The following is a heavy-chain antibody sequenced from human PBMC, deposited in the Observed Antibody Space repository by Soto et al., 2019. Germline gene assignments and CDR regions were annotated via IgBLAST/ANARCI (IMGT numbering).Heavy chain of an antibody. CDR3: VRDRSGSYLEGFDY. D-gene: IGHD1-26*01. Sequence: EVQLVESGGGLVQLGGSRRLSCAASGFTFSSFWMTWVRQAPGKRLEWVANIKHDGSEKYYVESVKGRFTISRDNARNSLFLEMKSLRSEDTAVYSCVRDRSGSYLEGFDYWGQGTLVTVSS. V-gene: IGHV3-7*01. CDR2: IKHDGSEK. J-gene: IGHJ4*02. CDR1: GFTFSSFW.